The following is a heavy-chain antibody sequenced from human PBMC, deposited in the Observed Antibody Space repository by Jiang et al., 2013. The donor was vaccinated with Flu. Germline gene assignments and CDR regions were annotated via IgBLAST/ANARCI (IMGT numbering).Heavy chain of an antibody. Sequence: QSGAEVKKPGSSVKVSCKASGGTSSSYTIIWVRQAPGQGLEWMGGILLIVGIADYAQKFQGRVTITADKSTSAAYMEFSRLRSEDTAIYYCARAASCGGDCYFFDSWGQGTLVTVSS. CDR1: GGTSSSYT. CDR2: ILLIVGIA. D-gene: IGHD2-21*01. V-gene: IGHV1-69*17. CDR3: ARAASCGGDCYFFDS. J-gene: IGHJ4*02.